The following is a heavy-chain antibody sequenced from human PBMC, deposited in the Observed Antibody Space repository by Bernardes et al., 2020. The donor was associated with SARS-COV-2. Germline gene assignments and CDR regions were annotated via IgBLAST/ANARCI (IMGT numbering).Heavy chain of an antibody. J-gene: IGHJ4*02. V-gene: IGHV1-2*02. CDR1: GYTFTGYY. Sequence: ASVKVSCKASGYTFTGYYMHWVRQAPGQGLEWMVWINPNSGGTNYAQKFQGRVTMTRDTSISTAYMELSRLRSDETAVYYCARETNVRTYSRGWMGDYVDDWGQGNLVTV. D-gene: IGHD6-19*01. CDR3: ARETNVRTYSRGWMGDYVDD. CDR2: INPNSGGT.